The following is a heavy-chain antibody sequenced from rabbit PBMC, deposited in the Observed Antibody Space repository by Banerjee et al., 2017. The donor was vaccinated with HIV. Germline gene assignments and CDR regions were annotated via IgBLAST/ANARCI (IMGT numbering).Heavy chain of an antibody. Sequence: QEQLEESGGDLVQPGGSLTLSCKASGFDFSGSQYMCWVRQAPGKGLEWIACIYAGSSGTNYYASWAEGRFTISKTSSTTVTLQLNSLTAADTATYFCARDEYNNGWGVWLWGPGTLVTVS. V-gene: IGHV1S45*01. CDR3: ARDEYNNGWGVWL. D-gene: IGHD4-1*01. J-gene: IGHJ4*01. CDR2: IYAGSSGTN. CDR1: GFDFSGSQY.